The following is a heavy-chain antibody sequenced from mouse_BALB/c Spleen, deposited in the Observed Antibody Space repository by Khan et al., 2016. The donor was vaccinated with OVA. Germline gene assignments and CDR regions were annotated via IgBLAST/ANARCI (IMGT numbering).Heavy chain of an antibody. Sequence: VQLQESGAELARPGASVKLSCKASGYTFSDFYINWVKQRTGQGLEWIGEIYPGSGNTYYNEKFKGKATLTADTSSSTSYMHFSSLTSEDSAVYVCGRSEAGSFRYWGQGTLVTVAA. CDR1: GYTFSDFY. CDR3: GRSEAGSFRY. CDR2: IYPGSGNT. J-gene: IGHJ3*01. V-gene: IGHV1-77*01.